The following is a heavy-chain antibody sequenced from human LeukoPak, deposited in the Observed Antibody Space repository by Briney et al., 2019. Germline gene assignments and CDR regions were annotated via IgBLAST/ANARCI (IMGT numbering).Heavy chain of an antibody. CDR1: GASISGYY. V-gene: IGHV4-34*01. D-gene: IGHD3-22*01. CDR2: INHSGST. Sequence: SETLSLTCDVSGASISGYYWSWIRQPPGKGLEWIGEINHSGSTNYNPSLKSRVTISVDTSKNQFSLKLSSVTAADTAVYYCARGSPPPAYYYDSSGYFGFDYWGQGTLVTVSS. J-gene: IGHJ4*02. CDR3: ARGSPPPAYYYDSSGYFGFDY.